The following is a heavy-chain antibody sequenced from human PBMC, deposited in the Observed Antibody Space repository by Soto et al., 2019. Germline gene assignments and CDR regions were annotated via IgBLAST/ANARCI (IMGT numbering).Heavy chain of an antibody. CDR2: IYHSGST. D-gene: IGHD3-10*01. CDR3: ERDYMVRGVMRWFDP. CDR1: GGSISSSNW. J-gene: IGHJ5*02. Sequence: QVQLQESGPGLVKPSGTLSLTCAVSGGSISSSNWWSWVRQPPGKGLEWIGEIYHSGSTNYNPSLKSRVTISVDKSKNQFSLKLSSVTAADPAVYYCERDYMVRGVMRWFDPWGQGTLVTVSS. V-gene: IGHV4-4*02.